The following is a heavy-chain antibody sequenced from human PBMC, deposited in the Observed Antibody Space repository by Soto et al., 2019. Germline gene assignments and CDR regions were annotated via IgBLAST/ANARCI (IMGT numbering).Heavy chain of an antibody. J-gene: IGHJ4*02. CDR3: AKGDSSGWYRGYYFDY. CDR1: GFTFSSYA. CDR2: ISGSGGST. V-gene: IGHV3-23*01. D-gene: IGHD6-19*01. Sequence: GGSLRLSCAASGFTFSSYAMSWVRQAPGKGLEWVSAISGSGGSTYYADSVKGRFTISRDNSKNTLYLQMNSLRAEDTAVYYCAKGDSSGWYRGYYFDYWGQGTLVTSPQ.